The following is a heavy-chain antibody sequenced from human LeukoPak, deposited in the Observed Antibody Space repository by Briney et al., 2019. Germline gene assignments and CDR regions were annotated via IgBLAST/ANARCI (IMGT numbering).Heavy chain of an antibody. CDR1: GGTFSSYA. CDR2: IIPIFGTA. J-gene: IGHJ4*02. V-gene: IGHV1-69*13. Sequence: SVKVSCKASGGTFSSYAISWVRQAPGQGLEWMGGIIPIFGTANYAQKFQGRVTITADESTSTAYMELSSLRSEDTAVHYCARGPSGSGIAVAVTYFDYWGQGTLVTVSS. CDR3: ARGPSGSGIAVAVTYFDY. D-gene: IGHD6-19*01.